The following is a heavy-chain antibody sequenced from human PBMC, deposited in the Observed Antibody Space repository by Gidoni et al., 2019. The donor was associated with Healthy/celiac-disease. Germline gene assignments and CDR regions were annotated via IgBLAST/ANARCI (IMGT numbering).Heavy chain of an antibody. J-gene: IGHJ6*02. V-gene: IGHV3-74*01. CDR1: GFTFSSYW. Sequence: EVQLVESGGGLVQPGGSLRLSCAASGFTFSSYWMHWVRQAPGKGLVGISRSNTDGGSTSYADSVKGRFTISRDNAKNTLYLQMNSLRVEDTAVYYCARDSRGYSHHYYGMDVWGQGTTVTVSS. CDR2: SNTDGGST. D-gene: IGHD5-18*01. CDR3: ARDSRGYSHHYYGMDV.